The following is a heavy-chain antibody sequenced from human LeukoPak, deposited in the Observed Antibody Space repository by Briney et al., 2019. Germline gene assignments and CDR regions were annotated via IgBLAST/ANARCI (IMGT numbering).Heavy chain of an antibody. CDR1: GYTFTGYY. J-gene: IGHJ5*01. Sequence: ASVKVSCKTSGYTFTGYYMHWVRQAPGQGLEWMGWINPNIGGTNYAQKFQGRVTMTRDTSISTAYMELSRLTSDDTAVYYCARDGWNSANWLDSWGQGALVTVSS. CDR3: ARDGWNSANWLDS. CDR2: INPNIGGT. D-gene: IGHD1-1*01. V-gene: IGHV1-2*02.